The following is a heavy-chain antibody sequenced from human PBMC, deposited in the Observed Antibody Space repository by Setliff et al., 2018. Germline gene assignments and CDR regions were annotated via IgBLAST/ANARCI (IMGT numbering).Heavy chain of an antibody. CDR1: GFTFSDYY. Sequence: KAGGSLRLSCAASGFTFSDYYMSWIRQAPGKGLEWVSYISSSGSTVYYADSVKGRFTISRDNAKNSLYLQMNSLRAEDTAVYYCARGDRWGYSYGPYYYGMDVWGQGTTVTVSS. CDR3: ARGDRWGYSYGPYYYGMDV. CDR2: ISSSGSTV. D-gene: IGHD5-18*01. J-gene: IGHJ6*02. V-gene: IGHV3-11*04.